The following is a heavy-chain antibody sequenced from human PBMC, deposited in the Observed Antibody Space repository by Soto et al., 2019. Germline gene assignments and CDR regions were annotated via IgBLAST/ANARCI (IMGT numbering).Heavy chain of an antibody. J-gene: IGHJ3*02. V-gene: IGHV3-48*02. CDR3: ARQWELLHDAFDI. D-gene: IGHD1-26*01. CDR1: GFTFSSYS. Sequence: GGSLRLSCAASGFTFSSYSMNRVRQAPGKGLEWVSYISSSSSTIYYADSVKGRFTISRDNAKNSLYLQMNSLRDEDTAVYYCARQWELLHDAFDIWGQGTMVTVSS. CDR2: ISSSSSTI.